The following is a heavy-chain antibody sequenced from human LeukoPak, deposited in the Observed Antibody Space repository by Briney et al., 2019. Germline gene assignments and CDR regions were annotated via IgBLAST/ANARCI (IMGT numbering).Heavy chain of an antibody. J-gene: IGHJ4*02. D-gene: IGHD3-22*01. CDR3: ATYYSDTSARD. Sequence: ASVKVSCKAFGHIFTAYYMFWARQAPGQGLEWMGWINPNSGGTNYAPKFQGRVTMTRDTSISTAYMELSGLTSDDTAIYFCATYYSDTSARDWGQGTLVTVSS. CDR1: GHIFTAYY. CDR2: INPNSGGT. V-gene: IGHV1-2*02.